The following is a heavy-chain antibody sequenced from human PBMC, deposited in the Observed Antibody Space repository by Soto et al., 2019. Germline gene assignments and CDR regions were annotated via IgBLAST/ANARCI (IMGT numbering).Heavy chain of an antibody. CDR2: INSGNGKT. D-gene: IGHD3-3*01. CDR3: AREWAGITVFGVLNPSFGMDA. Sequence: ASVKVSCKGSGYTFKAYAMHWVRQAPGHRLEWMGWINSGNGKTKYSQKFQDRVTITSDTSAKTAYMELRSLGSEDTAAYYCAREWAGITVFGVLNPSFGMDAWGQGTTVTVSS. J-gene: IGHJ6*02. V-gene: IGHV1-3*01. CDR1: GYTFKAYA.